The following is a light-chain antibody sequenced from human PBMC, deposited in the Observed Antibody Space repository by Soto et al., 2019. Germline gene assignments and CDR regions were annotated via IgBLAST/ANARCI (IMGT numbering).Light chain of an antibody. J-gene: IGKJ5*01. V-gene: IGKV1-39*01. CDR2: AAS. Sequence: DIQMTQSPFSLSASVADRVTITCRTSQSISSDLNWYQQKAGKAPKLLIYAASSLQSGVPSRFSGSGSGTHFTLPIRSLQPEDFATYYCQQIYSIPITFGQGTRLEIK. CDR1: QSISSD. CDR3: QQIYSIPIT.